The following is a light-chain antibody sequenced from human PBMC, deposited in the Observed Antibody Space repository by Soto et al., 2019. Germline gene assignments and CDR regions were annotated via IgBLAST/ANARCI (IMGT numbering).Light chain of an antibody. V-gene: IGKV1-5*03. CDR2: KAS. J-gene: IGKJ1*01. CDR3: QHYNSYSEA. Sequence: DIQRTQSPSTLSGSVGDRVTITCRASQTISSWLAWYQQKPGKAPKLLIYKASTLKSGVPSRFSGSGSGTEFTFTISSLQPDDFATYYCQHYNSYSEAFGQGTKVDIK. CDR1: QTISSW.